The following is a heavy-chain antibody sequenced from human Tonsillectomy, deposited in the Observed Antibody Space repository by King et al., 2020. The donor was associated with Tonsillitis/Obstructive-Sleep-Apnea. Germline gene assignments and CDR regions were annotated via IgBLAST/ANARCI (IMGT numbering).Heavy chain of an antibody. D-gene: IGHD6-6*01. J-gene: IGHJ3*01. V-gene: IGHV3-9*01. CDR3: AKDMGYSRSSTHAFADDAFDV. CDR2: ISWNSGTT. CDR1: GFTFDDYA. Sequence: QLVQSGGGLVQPGRSLRLSCAASGFTFDDYAMHWVRRAPGKGLEWVSGISWNSGTTGYAESVKGRFTISRDNARNSLYLQMNILRPEDTALYYCAKDMGYSRSSTHAFADDAFDVCGPGRMVTVPS.